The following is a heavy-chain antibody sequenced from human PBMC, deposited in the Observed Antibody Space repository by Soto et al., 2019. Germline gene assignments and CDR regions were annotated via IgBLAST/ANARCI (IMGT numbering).Heavy chain of an antibody. Sequence: QVQLQESGPGLVKPSQTLSLTCTVSGGSINIGGFYWSWVRQHPGKGLEWIGYIYHSGSTYYNPSLQSRVTISEDTSKKQFSLKLSSVTAADTAVYYCARRGFSYGGGYFDLGGRGTLVTVSS. D-gene: IGHD5-18*01. CDR1: GGSINIGGFY. J-gene: IGHJ2*01. V-gene: IGHV4-31*03. CDR3: ARRGFSYGGGYFDL. CDR2: IYHSGST.